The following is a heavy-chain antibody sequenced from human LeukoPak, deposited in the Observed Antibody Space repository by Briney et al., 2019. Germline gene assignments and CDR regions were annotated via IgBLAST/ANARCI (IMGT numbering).Heavy chain of an antibody. J-gene: IGHJ2*01. V-gene: IGHV3-23*01. CDR1: GFTFSDYA. D-gene: IGHD3-10*01. CDR2: ISAISLGGIT. Sequence: GGSLRLSCVASGFTFSDYAMSWVRQAPGKGLECVSSISAISLGGITYYADSVKGRFAISRDNLNNTLSQEMNSLRAEDTAVYYCAKSRRGFAGWYFDLWGRGTLVIVSS. CDR3: AKSRRGFAGWYFDL.